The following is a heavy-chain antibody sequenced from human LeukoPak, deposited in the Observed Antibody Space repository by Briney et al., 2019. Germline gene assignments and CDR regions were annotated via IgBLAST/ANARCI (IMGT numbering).Heavy chain of an antibody. CDR3: ARGPYDSSGYYYDLGY. CDR1: GGTFSSYA. D-gene: IGHD3-22*01. CDR2: IIPIFGTA. V-gene: IGHV1-69*13. Sequence: ASVKVSCKASGGTFSSYAISWVRQAPGQGLEWMGGIIPIFGTANYAQKSQGRVTITADESTSTAYMELSSLRSEDTAVYYCARGPYDSSGYYYDLGYWGQGTLVTVSS. J-gene: IGHJ4*02.